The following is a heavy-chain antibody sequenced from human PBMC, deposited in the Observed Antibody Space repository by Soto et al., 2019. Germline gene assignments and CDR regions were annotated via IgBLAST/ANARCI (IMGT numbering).Heavy chain of an antibody. J-gene: IGHJ4*02. CDR1: GFTFSSYA. V-gene: IGHV3-23*01. D-gene: IGHD3-3*01. CDR3: AKSRRYRDFWSGYSPFDY. CDR2: ISGSGGST. Sequence: GGSLRLSCAASGFTFSSYAMSWVRQAPGKGLEWVSAISGSGGSTYYADSVKGRFTISRDNSKNTLYLQMNSLRAEDTAVYYCAKSRRYRDFWSGYSPFDYWGQGTLVTVSS.